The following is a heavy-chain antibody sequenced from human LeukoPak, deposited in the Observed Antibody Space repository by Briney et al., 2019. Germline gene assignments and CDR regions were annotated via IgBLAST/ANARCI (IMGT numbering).Heavy chain of an antibody. D-gene: IGHD3-10*01. CDR2: INPNSGGT. CDR3: ARDGTSTYYYGSGSHNWFDP. J-gene: IGHJ5*02. Sequence: ASVKVSCKASGYTFTGYYMHWVRQAPGQGLEWMGWINPNSGGTNYAQKFQGRVTMTRDTSISTAYMELSRLRSDDTAVYYCARDGTSTYYYGSGSHNWFDPWGQGTLVTVSS. V-gene: IGHV1-2*02. CDR1: GYTFTGYY.